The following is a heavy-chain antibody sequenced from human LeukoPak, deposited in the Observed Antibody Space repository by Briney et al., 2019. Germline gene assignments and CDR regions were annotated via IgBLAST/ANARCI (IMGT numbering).Heavy chain of an antibody. J-gene: IGHJ4*02. CDR2: ISGSGGVT. V-gene: IGHV3-23*01. D-gene: IGHD1-26*01. CDR1: GLNFSSNG. CDR3: ARWPEGATPKF. Sequence: PGRSLRLSCVVSGLNFSSNGMHWVRQAPGKGLEWVSTISGSGGVTYYPDSVRGRFTISRDNSKNTLHLQMDSLRVEDTAVYYCARWPEGATPKFWGQGTLVTVSS.